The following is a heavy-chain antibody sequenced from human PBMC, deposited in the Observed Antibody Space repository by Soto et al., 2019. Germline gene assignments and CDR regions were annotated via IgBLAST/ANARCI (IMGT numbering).Heavy chain of an antibody. Sequence: EVQLLESGGGLVQPGGSLRLSCAASGFTFSSYAMRWVRQAPVKGLEWVSDISGSGGSTYYADSVKGRFTISRDNSKNTLYLQMNSLRAEDMAVYYCARRGSGSYSDYWGQGTLVTVSS. J-gene: IGHJ4*02. CDR3: ARRGSGSYSDY. CDR1: GFTFSSYA. V-gene: IGHV3-23*01. D-gene: IGHD1-26*01. CDR2: ISGSGGST.